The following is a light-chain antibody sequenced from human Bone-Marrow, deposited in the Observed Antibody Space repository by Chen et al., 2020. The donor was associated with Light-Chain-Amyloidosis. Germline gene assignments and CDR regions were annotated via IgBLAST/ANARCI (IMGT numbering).Light chain of an antibody. CDR1: SGSIATNY. J-gene: IGLJ3*02. Sequence: NFMLTQPHSASESPGKTVNISCTRSSGSIATNYMQWYQQPPGSSPTTVIYEDDKRPSGVPARFSGSIDRSSNSASLTISGLKTEDEADYYCQSYQGSSQGVFGGGTKLTVL. CDR3: QSYQGSSQGV. V-gene: IGLV6-57*01. CDR2: EDD.